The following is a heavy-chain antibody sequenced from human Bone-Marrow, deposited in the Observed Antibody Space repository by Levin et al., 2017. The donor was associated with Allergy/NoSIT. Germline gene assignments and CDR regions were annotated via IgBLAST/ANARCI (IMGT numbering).Heavy chain of an antibody. Sequence: GGSLRLSCAASGFTFSSYSMNWVRQAPGKGLELVSAITSSSTSIYYPDSVKGRFTVTRDNAKNSLYLQMNSLRAEDTAVYYCVRGGTYCGGDCYSGGDHWGQGTLVTVSS. CDR3: VRGGTYCGGDCYSGGDH. V-gene: IGHV3-21*01. CDR2: ITSSSTSI. J-gene: IGHJ4*02. D-gene: IGHD2-21*02. CDR1: GFTFSSYS.